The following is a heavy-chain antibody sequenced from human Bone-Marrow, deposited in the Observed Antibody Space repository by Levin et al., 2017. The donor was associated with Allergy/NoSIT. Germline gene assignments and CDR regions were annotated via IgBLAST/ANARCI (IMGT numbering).Heavy chain of an antibody. CDR3: SRYNDYDFDY. Sequence: SCTVSGGSISSGGYYWSWIRQHPGKGLEWIGYIYYSGNTYHNPSLKSRVSISVVTSKNQFSLKLSSVTAAYTAVYYCSRYNDYDFDYWGQGTLVAVSS. J-gene: IGHJ4*02. V-gene: IGHV4-31*03. CDR2: IYYSGNT. CDR1: GGSISSGGYY. D-gene: IGHD5-12*01.